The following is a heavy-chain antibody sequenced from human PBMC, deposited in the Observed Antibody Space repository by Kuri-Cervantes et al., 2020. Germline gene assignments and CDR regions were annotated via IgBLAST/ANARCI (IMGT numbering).Heavy chain of an antibody. Sequence: GGSLRLSCLTSGFTFSSYPMHWVRQAPGKGLEWVAVIAYDGTIKLYADSVKGRFTISRDSPRNTLYPQMNSLRAEDTAVYYCARDPQQGKPDYFDIWGQGTLVTVSS. V-gene: IGHV3-30*01. CDR3: ARDPQQGKPDYFDI. J-gene: IGHJ4*02. D-gene: IGHD6-13*01. CDR2: IAYDGTIK. CDR1: GFTFSSYP.